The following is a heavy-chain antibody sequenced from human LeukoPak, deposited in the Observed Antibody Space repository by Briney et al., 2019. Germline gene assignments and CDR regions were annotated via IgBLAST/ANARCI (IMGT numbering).Heavy chain of an antibody. Sequence: ASVKVSCKTSGYTFTGYYIQWVRQAPGQGLEWMGYINPDSGGTNYAQEFQGRVTMTRDTSISTAYMELNRLRSDDTAVYYCARGEMITFGGVIVISTFDIWGQGTMVTVS. J-gene: IGHJ3*02. CDR2: INPDSGGT. D-gene: IGHD3-16*02. CDR3: ARGEMITFGGVIVISTFDI. V-gene: IGHV1-2*02. CDR1: GYTFTGYY.